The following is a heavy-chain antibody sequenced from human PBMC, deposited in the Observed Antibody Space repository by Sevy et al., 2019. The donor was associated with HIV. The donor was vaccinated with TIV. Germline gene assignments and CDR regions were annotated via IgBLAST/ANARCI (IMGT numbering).Heavy chain of an antibody. D-gene: IGHD5-18*01. CDR1: GFTVSSNY. CDR3: ARDRGYSYRGGHYYYGMDV. Sequence: GGSLRLSCAASGFTVSSNYMSWVRQAPGKGLEWVSVIYSGGSTYYADSVKGRFTISRDNSKKTLYLQMNSLRAEDMAVYYCARDRGYSYRGGHYYYGMDVWGQGTTVTVSS. CDR2: IYSGGST. J-gene: IGHJ6*02. V-gene: IGHV3-53*01.